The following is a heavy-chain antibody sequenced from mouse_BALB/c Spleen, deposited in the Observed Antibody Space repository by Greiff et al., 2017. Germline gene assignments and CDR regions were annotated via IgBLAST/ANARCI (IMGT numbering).Heavy chain of an antibody. J-gene: IGHJ4*01. V-gene: IGHV1-4*02. CDR3: ARSGLRLQNAMDY. CDR2: INPSSGYT. CDR1: GYTFTSYT. Sequence: QVQLQQSAAELARPGASVKMSCKASGYTFTSYTMHWVKQRPGQGLEWIGYINPSSGYTEYNQKFKDKTTLTADKSSSTAYMQLSSLTSEDSAVYYCARSGLRLQNAMDYWGQGTSVTVSS. D-gene: IGHD1-2*01.